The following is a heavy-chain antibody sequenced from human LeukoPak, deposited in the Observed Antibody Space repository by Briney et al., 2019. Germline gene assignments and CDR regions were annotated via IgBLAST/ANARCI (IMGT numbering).Heavy chain of an antibody. J-gene: IGHJ4*02. CDR1: GGSISSTNYY. CDR2: IYYSGST. D-gene: IGHD5-12*01. Sequence: SETLSLTCTVSGGSISSTNYYWGWIRQPPGKGLEWIGSIYYSGSTYYNPSLKSRVTISVDTSKNQFSLKLSSVTAADTAVYYCARVDIVPTADYWGQGTLVTVSS. CDR3: ARVDIVPTADY. V-gene: IGHV4-39*01.